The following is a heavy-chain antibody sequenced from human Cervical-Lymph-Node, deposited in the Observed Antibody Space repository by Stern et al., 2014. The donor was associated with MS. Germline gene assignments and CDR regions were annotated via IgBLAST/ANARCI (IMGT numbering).Heavy chain of an antibody. CDR2: IIPILGLP. CDR3: ARGVVSNRAAATLHNLFDP. D-gene: IGHD2-15*01. Sequence: QVQLVESGAEVKKPGSSVNVSCKASGGTFSSSYAITWMRQAPGHGLERMGRIIPILGLPNYAQKFQGRVTITADTSTSTAYMELSSLRSEDTAVYYCARGVVSNRAAATLHNLFDPWGQGTLVTVSS. V-gene: IGHV1-69*09. CDR1: GGTFSSSYA. J-gene: IGHJ5*02.